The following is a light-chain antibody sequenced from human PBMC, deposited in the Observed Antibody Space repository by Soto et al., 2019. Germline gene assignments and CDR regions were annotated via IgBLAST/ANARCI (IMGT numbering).Light chain of an antibody. CDR1: SSDVGAYKY. CDR3: ASDVGRSIRV. V-gene: IGLV2-8*01. Sequence: QSALTQPPSASGSPGQSVTISCTGTSSDVGAYKYVSCYQQSPGKAPKLMIYEVSRPPSGVPDRFSGSNSGNTASLTVSWLQADDAAYYYCASDVGRSIRVFGGGTKLTVL. CDR2: EVS. J-gene: IGLJ3*02.